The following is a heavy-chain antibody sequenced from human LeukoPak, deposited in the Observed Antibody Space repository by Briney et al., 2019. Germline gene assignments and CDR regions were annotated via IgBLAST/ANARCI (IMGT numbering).Heavy chain of an antibody. J-gene: IGHJ5*02. Sequence: ASVKVSCKASGYTFTSYDINWVRQATGQGLEWMGWMNPNSGNTGYAQKFQGRVTMTRNTSISTAYMELSRLRSDDTAVYYCARGYCSGGSCYSVENWFDPWGQGTLVTVSS. CDR3: ARGYCSGGSCYSVENWFDP. CDR2: MNPNSGNT. CDR1: GYTFTSYD. D-gene: IGHD2-15*01. V-gene: IGHV1-8*01.